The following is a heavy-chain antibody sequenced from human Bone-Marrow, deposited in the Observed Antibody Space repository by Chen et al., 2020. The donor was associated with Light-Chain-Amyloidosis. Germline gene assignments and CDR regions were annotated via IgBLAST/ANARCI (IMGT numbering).Heavy chain of an antibody. Sequence: EVPLVESGGGLVKPGGSLRLSCAASGFTFSLYGMHWVRQAPGKGLEWVSSITTSSNYIYYADSVKGRFTISRDNAKNSLYLQMNSLRAEDTAMYYCVRHLGAWDDRDAFDIWGQGTMVTVSS. CDR2: ITTSSNYI. J-gene: IGHJ3*02. CDR1: GFTFSLYG. V-gene: IGHV3-21*01. CDR3: VRHLGAWDDRDAFDI. D-gene: IGHD1-1*01.